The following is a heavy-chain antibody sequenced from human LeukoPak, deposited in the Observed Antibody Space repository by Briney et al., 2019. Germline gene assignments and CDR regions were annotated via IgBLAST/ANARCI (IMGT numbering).Heavy chain of an antibody. Sequence: GGSLRLSCAASGFTFGSYAMSWVRQAPGKGLEWVSAISGSGGSTYYADSVKGRFTISRDNSKNTLYLQMNSLRAEDTAVYYCAKGPGSYKLLFFDYWGQGTLVTVSS. CDR1: GFTFGSYA. J-gene: IGHJ4*02. V-gene: IGHV3-23*01. CDR2: ISGSGGST. D-gene: IGHD1-26*01. CDR3: AKGPGSYKLLFFDY.